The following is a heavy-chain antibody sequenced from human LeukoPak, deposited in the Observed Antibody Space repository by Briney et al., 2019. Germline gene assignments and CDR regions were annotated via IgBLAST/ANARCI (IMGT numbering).Heavy chain of an antibody. Sequence: GGSLRLSCAASGFTFSSYAMSWVRQAPGNGLEWVSAISGSGGSTYYADSVKGRFTISRDNSKNTLYLQMNSLRAEDTAVYYCAKARGSGSYYTDYWGQGTLVTVSS. CDR2: ISGSGGST. CDR1: GFTFSSYA. J-gene: IGHJ4*02. D-gene: IGHD3-10*01. CDR3: AKARGSGSYYTDY. V-gene: IGHV3-23*01.